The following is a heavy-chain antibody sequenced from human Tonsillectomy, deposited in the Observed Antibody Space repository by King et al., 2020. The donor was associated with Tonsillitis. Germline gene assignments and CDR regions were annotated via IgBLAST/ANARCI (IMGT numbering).Heavy chain of an antibody. CDR1: GGSFSGYY. CDR3: ARFLYYYGSGRFDP. V-gene: IGHV4-34*01. CDR2: INHSGST. J-gene: IGHJ5*02. Sequence: VKLQKWGAGLLKPSETLSLTCAVYGGSFSGYYWSWIRQPPGKGLEWIGEINHSGSTNYNPSLKSRVTISVDTSKNQFSLKLSSVTAADTAVYYCARFLYYYGSGRFDPWGQGTLVTVSS. D-gene: IGHD3-10*01.